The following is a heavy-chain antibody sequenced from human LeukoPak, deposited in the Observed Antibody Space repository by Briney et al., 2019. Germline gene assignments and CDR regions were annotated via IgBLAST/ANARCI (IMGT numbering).Heavy chain of an antibody. CDR1: GDSISSTSYY. Sequence: PSETLSLTCTVSGDSISSTSYYWGWIRQPPGKGLEWIGSLYYRGVTYYNPSLKRRVTISGHTSKNQFSLKLGSVTAADTAFYYCAGYCTGGSCYSDYWGQGTLVTVSS. J-gene: IGHJ4*02. CDR3: AGYCTGGSCYSDY. V-gene: IGHV4-39*01. CDR2: LYYRGVT. D-gene: IGHD2-15*01.